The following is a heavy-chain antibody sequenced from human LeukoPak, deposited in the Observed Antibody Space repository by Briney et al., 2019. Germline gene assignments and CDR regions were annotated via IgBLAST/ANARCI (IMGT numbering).Heavy chain of an antibody. J-gene: IGHJ4*02. Sequence: SETLSLTCTVSGGSISSYYWSWIRQPPGKGLEWIGYIYYSGTTNYNPSLKSRVTISVDTSKNQFSLKLSSVTAADTAVYYCARKRARFGELLPYFFDYWGQGTLVTVSS. V-gene: IGHV4-59*12. CDR1: GGSISSYY. D-gene: IGHD3-10*01. CDR3: ARKRARFGELLPYFFDY. CDR2: IYYSGTT.